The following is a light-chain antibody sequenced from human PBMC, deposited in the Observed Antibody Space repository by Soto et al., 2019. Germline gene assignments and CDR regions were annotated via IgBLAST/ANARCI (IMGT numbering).Light chain of an antibody. CDR1: ESVATN. Sequence: EIVLTQSPGTLSLSPGERATLSCRASESVATNLAWYQQTPGQAPRLLIYGASNRATGSPARFSGSGSGTEFTLTISSLQSVDFAVYSCQQYNNWPWTFGQGTKVDIK. J-gene: IGKJ1*01. CDR3: QQYNNWPWT. CDR2: GAS. V-gene: IGKV3-15*01.